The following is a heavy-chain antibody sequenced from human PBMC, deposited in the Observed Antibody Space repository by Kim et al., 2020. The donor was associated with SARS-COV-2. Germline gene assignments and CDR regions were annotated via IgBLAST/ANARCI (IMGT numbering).Heavy chain of an antibody. J-gene: IGHJ4*02. Sequence: DSAKCRFTITRDNSKNTLSLQMNSLRADDTAVYYCARGYSSSSGTFDYWGQGTLVTVSS. CDR3: ARGYSSSSGTFDY. V-gene: IGHV3-30*07. D-gene: IGHD6-6*01.